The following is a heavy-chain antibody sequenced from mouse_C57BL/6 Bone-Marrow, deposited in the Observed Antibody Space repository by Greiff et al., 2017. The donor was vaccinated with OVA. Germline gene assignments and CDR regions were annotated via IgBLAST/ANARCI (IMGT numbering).Heavy chain of an antibody. Sequence: QVQLQQPGAELVMPGASVKLSCKASGYTFTSYWMHWVKQRPGQGLEWIGEIDPSDSYTNYNQKFKGKSTLTVDKSSSTAYMQLSGLTSEDSAVYYCAREDGYYVRFAYWGQGTLVTVSA. CDR1: GYTFTSYW. CDR3: AREDGYYVRFAY. D-gene: IGHD2-3*01. J-gene: IGHJ3*01. CDR2: IDPSDSYT. V-gene: IGHV1-69*01.